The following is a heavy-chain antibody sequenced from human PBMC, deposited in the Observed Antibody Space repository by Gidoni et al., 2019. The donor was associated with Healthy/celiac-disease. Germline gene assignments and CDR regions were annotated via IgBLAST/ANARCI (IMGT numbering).Heavy chain of an antibody. V-gene: IGHV3-21*01. Sequence: EVQLVESGGGLVKPGGSLRLSCAASGFTFSSYSMNWVRQAPGKGLELVSSISSSSSYIYYADSVKGRFTISRDNAKNSLYLQMNSLRAEDTAVYYCARAYLSQGSSWSRLGPDSGYYYYMDVWGKGTTVTVSS. CDR2: ISSSSSYI. D-gene: IGHD6-13*01. J-gene: IGHJ6*03. CDR1: GFTFSSYS. CDR3: ARAYLSQGSSWSRLGPDSGYYYYMDV.